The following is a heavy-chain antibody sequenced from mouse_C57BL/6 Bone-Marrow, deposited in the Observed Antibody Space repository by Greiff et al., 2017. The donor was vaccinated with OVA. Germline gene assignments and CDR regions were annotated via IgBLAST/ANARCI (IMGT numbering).Heavy chain of an antibody. CDR3: TSYGNFDY. J-gene: IGHJ2*01. CDR2: IDPENGDT. CDR1: GFNIKDDY. V-gene: IGHV14-4*01. D-gene: IGHD2-1*01. Sequence: VQLKESGAELVRPGASVKLSCTASGFNIKDDYMPWVKQRPEQGLEWIGWIDPENGDTEYASKFQGKATITADTSSNTAYLQLSSLTSEDTAVDYCTSYGNFDYWGQGTTLTVSS.